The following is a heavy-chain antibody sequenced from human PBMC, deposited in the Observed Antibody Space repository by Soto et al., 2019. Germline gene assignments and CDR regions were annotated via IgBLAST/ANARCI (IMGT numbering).Heavy chain of an antibody. Sequence: PSETLSLTCAVYGGSFSGYYWSWIRQPPGKGLEWIGEINHSGSTNYNPSLKSRVTISVDTSKNQFSLKLSSVTAADTAVYYCARLSYDFWSGYYFDYWGQGTLVTVSS. J-gene: IGHJ4*02. CDR1: GGSFSGYY. CDR3: ARLSYDFWSGYYFDY. CDR2: INHSGST. D-gene: IGHD3-3*01. V-gene: IGHV4-34*01.